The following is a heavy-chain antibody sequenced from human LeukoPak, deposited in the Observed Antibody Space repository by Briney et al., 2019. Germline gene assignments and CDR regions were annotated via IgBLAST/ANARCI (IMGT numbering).Heavy chain of an antibody. V-gene: IGHV3-74*01. Sequence: GGSLRLSCAASGFTFSSYWMHWVRQAPGKGLVWVSRINSDGSSTSYADSVKGRFTISRDNAKNTLYLQMNSLRAEDTAVYYCASRPHRISDSFDIWGQGTMVTVSS. CDR1: GFTFSSYW. CDR2: INSDGSST. CDR3: ASRPHRISDSFDI. J-gene: IGHJ3*02. D-gene: IGHD2-15*01.